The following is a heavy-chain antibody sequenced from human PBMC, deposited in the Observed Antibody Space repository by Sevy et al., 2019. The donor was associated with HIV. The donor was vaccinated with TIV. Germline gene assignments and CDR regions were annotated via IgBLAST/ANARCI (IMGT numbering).Heavy chain of an antibody. D-gene: IGHD3-22*01. V-gene: IGHV3-15*01. CDR3: ATAPGYYDSAPFDY. Sequence: GGSLRLSCAVSGFTFNNAWMNWVRQAPGTWLQWVGLIKSNIDGETTDYAAPVKGRFTISRDDSKNTLYLQMNNLKIEDTAVYYCATAPGYYDSAPFDYWGPGTLVTVSS. J-gene: IGHJ4*02. CDR2: IKSNIDGETT. CDR1: GFTFNNAW.